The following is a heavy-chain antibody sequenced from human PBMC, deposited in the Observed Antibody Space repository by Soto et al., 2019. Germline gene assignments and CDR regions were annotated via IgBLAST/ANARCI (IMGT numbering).Heavy chain of an antibody. J-gene: IGHJ6*02. CDR1: GFTFSSYS. V-gene: IGHV3-21*01. CDR2: ISSSSSYI. D-gene: IGHD2-15*01. Sequence: GGSLRLSCAASGFTFSSYSMNWVRQAPGKGLEWVSSISSSSSYIYYADSVKGRFTISRDNAKNSLYLQMNSLRAEDTAVYYCARWKLDGENVPYYYYGMDVWGQGTTVTVSS. CDR3: ARWKLDGENVPYYYYGMDV.